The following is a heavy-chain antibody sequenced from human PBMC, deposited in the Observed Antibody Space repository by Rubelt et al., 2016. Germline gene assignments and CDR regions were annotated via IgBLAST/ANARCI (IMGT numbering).Heavy chain of an antibody. V-gene: IGHV3-7*01. CDR3: ARGYKRGQWPH. J-gene: IGHJ4*02. CDR2: IRGDASEK. Sequence: EVQLVESGGGLVQPGGTLRVSCAASGFTFSEFWMSWVRQAPGKGLEWVANIRGDASEKYYVDSVKGRFTISRDNAKTSLWLQMDSLRAEDTAVYYCARGYKRGQWPHWGQGTLVTVSS. D-gene: IGHD1-14*01. CDR1: GFTFSEFW.